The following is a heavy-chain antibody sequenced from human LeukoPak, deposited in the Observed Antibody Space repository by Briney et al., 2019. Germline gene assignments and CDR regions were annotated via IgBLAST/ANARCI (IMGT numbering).Heavy chain of an antibody. CDR3: ARDLGNYDFWSGSHFDY. J-gene: IGHJ4*02. D-gene: IGHD3-3*01. CDR1: GFTFSSYS. CDR2: ISSSSSTI. Sequence: GGSLRLSCAASGFTFSSYSMNWVRQAQGRGLEWVSYISSSSSTIYYADSVKGRFTISRDNAKNSLYLQMNSLRAEDTAVYYCARDLGNYDFWSGSHFDYWGQGTLVTVSS. V-gene: IGHV3-48*01.